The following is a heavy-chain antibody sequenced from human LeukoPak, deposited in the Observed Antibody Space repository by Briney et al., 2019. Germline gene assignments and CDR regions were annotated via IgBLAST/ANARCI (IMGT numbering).Heavy chain of an antibody. J-gene: IGHJ5*02. D-gene: IGHD2-15*01. CDR1: GFTFRSYA. V-gene: IGHV3-23*01. Sequence: GGSLRLSCEASGFTFRSYAMTWVRQAPGKGLEWVSAISGSGAKTYYADSVQGRFTISRDNSKNTLYLQMNSLRAEDTAVYYCAGLVVAATNWFDPWGQGTLVTVSS. CDR2: ISGSGAKT. CDR3: AGLVVAATNWFDP.